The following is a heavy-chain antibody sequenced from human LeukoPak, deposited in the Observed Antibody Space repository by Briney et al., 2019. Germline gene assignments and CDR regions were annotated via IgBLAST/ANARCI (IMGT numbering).Heavy chain of an antibody. CDR1: GFNFSSYS. D-gene: IGHD3-22*01. Sequence: PGGSLRLSCAASGFNFSSYSMNWVRQAPGKGLEWVSCISSTSSHIYYADSVKGRLTISRDNAKNSLYLQMNSLRVEDTAVYYCVTDGADYYDSTGYPIYFDYWGQGTLVTVSS. J-gene: IGHJ4*02. V-gene: IGHV3-21*01. CDR3: VTDGADYYDSTGYPIYFDY. CDR2: ISSTSSHI.